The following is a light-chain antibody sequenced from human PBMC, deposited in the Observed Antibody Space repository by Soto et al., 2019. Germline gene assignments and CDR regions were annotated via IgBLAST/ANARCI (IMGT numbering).Light chain of an antibody. CDR3: QQSYSGPPT. CDR1: QSISSW. CDR2: AAS. J-gene: IGKJ1*01. Sequence: DIQMIKSPSTLSASVGERLTITCRASQSISSWLAWYQQKPGKATELLIYAASSLHSGVPSRFSGSGSGTDFTLTISSLQPEEFATYFCQQSYSGPPTVGHGNKVVIK. V-gene: IGKV1-39*01.